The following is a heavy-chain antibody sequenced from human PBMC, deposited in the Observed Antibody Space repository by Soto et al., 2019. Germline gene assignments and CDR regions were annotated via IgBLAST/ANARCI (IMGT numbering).Heavy chain of an antibody. CDR2: ISAYNGNT. V-gene: IGHV1-18*04. Sequence: ASVKVSCKASGYTFTSYGISWVRQAPGQGLEWMGWISAYNGNTNYAQKLQGRVTMTTDTSTSTAYMELRSLRSDDTAVYYCAGDIAITIFGVVTPPPDYWGQGTLVTVSS. D-gene: IGHD3-3*01. CDR3: AGDIAITIFGVVTPPPDY. J-gene: IGHJ4*02. CDR1: GYTFTSYG.